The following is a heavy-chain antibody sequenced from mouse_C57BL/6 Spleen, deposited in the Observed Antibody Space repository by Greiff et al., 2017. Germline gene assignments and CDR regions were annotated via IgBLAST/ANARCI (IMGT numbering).Heavy chain of an antibody. D-gene: IGHD2-5*01. J-gene: IGHJ3*01. CDR1: GYAFSSYW. CDR3: ARESSNYPFAY. CDR2: IYPGDGDT. V-gene: IGHV1-80*01. Sequence: VQLQQSGAELVKPGASVKISCKASGYAFSSYWMNWVKQRPGTGLEWIGQIYPGDGDTNYNGKFKGKATLTADKSSSTAYMQLSSLTSEDSAVYFCARESSNYPFAYWGQGTLVTVSA.